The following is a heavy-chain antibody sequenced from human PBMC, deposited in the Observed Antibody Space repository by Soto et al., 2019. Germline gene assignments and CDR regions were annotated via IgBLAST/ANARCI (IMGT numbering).Heavy chain of an antibody. CDR1: GGTFSSYA. CDR3: ARDEFGSQTFDY. V-gene: IGHV1-69*13. J-gene: IGHJ4*02. D-gene: IGHD3-16*01. CDR2: IIPIFGTA. Sequence: SVKVSCKASGGTFSSYAISWVRQAPGQGLEWMGGIIPIFGTANYAQKFQGRVTITADESTSTAYMELSSLRSEDTAVYYCARDEFGSQTFDYWGQGTLVTVSS.